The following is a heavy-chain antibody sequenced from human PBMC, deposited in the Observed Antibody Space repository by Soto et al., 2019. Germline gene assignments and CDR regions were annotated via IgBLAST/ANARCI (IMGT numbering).Heavy chain of an antibody. CDR1: GGTFSSYA. CDR3: ARDRASGSYFPYFDY. J-gene: IGHJ4*02. V-gene: IGHV1-69*13. CDR2: IIPIFGTA. Sequence: SVKVSCKASGGTFSSYAISWVRQAPGQGLEWMGGIIPIFGTANYAQKFQGRVTITADESTSTAYMELSSLRSEDTAVYYCARDRASGSYFPYFDYWGQGTLVTVSS. D-gene: IGHD1-26*01.